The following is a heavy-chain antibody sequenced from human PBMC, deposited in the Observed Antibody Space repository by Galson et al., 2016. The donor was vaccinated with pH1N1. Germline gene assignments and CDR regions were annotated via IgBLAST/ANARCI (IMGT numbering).Heavy chain of an antibody. CDR1: AFTFRSYW. CDR2: INQDGSEK. D-gene: IGHD2-8*01. Sequence: SLRLSCATSAFTFRSYWMTWVRQAPGKGLEWVANINQDGSEKYYVDSVKGRFTVSRDNAKNSLYLEMNSLRDEDTAVYCCARKKWSDEGGRRAHYYSYEMDVWGQGTTVTGSS. CDR3: ARKKWSDEGGRRAHYYSYEMDV. J-gene: IGHJ6*02. V-gene: IGHV3-7*01.